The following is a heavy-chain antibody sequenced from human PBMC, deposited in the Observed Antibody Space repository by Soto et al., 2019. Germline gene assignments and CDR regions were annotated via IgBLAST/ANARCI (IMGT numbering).Heavy chain of an antibody. CDR3: AKLRGGSSYDAFDI. CDR2: ISGSGGTT. Sequence: GGSLRLSCAASGFTFSSYAMSWVRQAPGKGLECVSDISGSGGTTYYADSVKGRFTISRDNSKNTLNLQMNSLRAEDTAVYYCAKLRGGSSYDAFDICGQGTLVTVSS. CDR1: GFTFSSYA. J-gene: IGHJ3*02. V-gene: IGHV3-23*01. D-gene: IGHD1-26*01.